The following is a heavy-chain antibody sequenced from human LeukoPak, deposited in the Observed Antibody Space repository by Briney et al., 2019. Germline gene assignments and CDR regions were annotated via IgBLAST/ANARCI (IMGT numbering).Heavy chain of an antibody. CDR2: ISSRGDNV. V-gene: IGHV3-11*01. Sequence: PGGSLRLSCATSGFTFSDYYIGWIRQAPGKGLEWIAYISSRGDNVNYAESVKGRFTISRDNAKNSLHLQLNSLRAEDTATYYCSTEIEVSAHGFDYWGQGTLVTVSS. CDR1: GFTFSDYY. CDR3: STEIEVSAHGFDY. J-gene: IGHJ4*02. D-gene: IGHD2-8*01.